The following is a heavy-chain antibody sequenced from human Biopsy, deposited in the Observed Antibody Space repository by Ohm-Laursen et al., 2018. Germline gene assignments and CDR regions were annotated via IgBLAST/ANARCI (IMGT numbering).Heavy chain of an antibody. Sequence: SDTLSLTCAVSGASMTGYFWTWVRQPAGKGLEWIGHIYTICDTTYNPSLESQVTMSLDTSKNQFSLKMTSLTAADTAVYFCAREDEGLLRALDLWGQGTMVTVSS. V-gene: IGHV4-4*07. J-gene: IGHJ3*01. CDR2: IYTICDT. D-gene: IGHD3-3*01. CDR1: GASMTGYF. CDR3: AREDEGLLRALDL.